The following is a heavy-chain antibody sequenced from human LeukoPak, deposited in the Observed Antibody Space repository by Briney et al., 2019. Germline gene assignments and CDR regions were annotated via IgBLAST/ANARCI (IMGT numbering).Heavy chain of an antibody. J-gene: IGHJ4*02. Sequence: VSVKVSCKASGSTFTIYGISWVRQAPGLGLEWMGWTSYNGNTNYAQKFQDRVTMTTDTSTTTAYMELRSLESDDTAVYYCARHSGSGWQALGYWGQGTLVTVSS. D-gene: IGHD6-19*01. V-gene: IGHV1-18*01. CDR2: TSYNGNT. CDR1: GSTFTIYG. CDR3: ARHSGSGWQALGY.